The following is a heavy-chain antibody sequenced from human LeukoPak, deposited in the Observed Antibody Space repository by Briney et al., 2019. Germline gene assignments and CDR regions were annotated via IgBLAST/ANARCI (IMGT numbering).Heavy chain of an antibody. CDR1: GGSISSSSYY. V-gene: IGHV4-39*07. Sequence: SETLSLTCTVSGGSISSSSYYWSWIRQPPGKGLEWIGEINHSGSTNYNPSLKSRVTISVDTSKNQFSLKLSSVTAADTAVYYCAREEGTVLIDYWGQGTLVTVSS. J-gene: IGHJ4*02. CDR2: INHSGST. D-gene: IGHD1-1*01. CDR3: AREEGTVLIDY.